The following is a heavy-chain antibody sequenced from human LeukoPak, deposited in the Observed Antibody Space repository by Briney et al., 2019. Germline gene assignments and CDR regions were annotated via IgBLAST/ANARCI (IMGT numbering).Heavy chain of an antibody. CDR3: AKDFRIGYSAHFDY. Sequence: GGSLRLSCAASGFTFTSYSMNWVRQAPGKGLEWVSTISGGGGSTYYAESVKGRYTISRDNSKNTLYLQVNSLRAEDTAVYYCAKDFRIGYSAHFDYWGQGALVTVSS. J-gene: IGHJ4*02. V-gene: IGHV3-23*01. CDR2: ISGGGGST. CDR1: GFTFTSYS. D-gene: IGHD2-21*01.